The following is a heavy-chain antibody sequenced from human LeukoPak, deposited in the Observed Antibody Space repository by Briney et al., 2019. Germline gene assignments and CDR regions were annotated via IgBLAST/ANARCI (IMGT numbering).Heavy chain of an antibody. D-gene: IGHD3-22*01. V-gene: IGHV1-8*01. CDR1: GYTLTSYD. Sequence: ASVKVSCKASGYTLTSYDINWVRQATGQGLEWMGWMNPNSGNTGYAQKFQGRVTMTRNTSISTAYMELGSLRSEDTAVYYCARAPYYYDSSGYYYDYWGQGTLVTVSS. J-gene: IGHJ4*02. CDR3: ARAPYYYDSSGYYYDY. CDR2: MNPNSGNT.